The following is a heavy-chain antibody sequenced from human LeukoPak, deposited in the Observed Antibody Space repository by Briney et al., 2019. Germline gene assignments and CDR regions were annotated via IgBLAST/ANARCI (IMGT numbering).Heavy chain of an antibody. Sequence: PGGSLRLSCAASGFTFTSYSMNWVRQAPGKGLEWVSSISSSSLYIYYADSVKGRFTISRDNAKNSLYLQMNSLRPEDAAVYYCAKAPVTTCRGAYCYPFDYWGQGTLVTVSS. CDR3: AKAPVTTCRGAYCYPFDY. CDR2: ISSSSLYI. D-gene: IGHD2-21*01. CDR1: GFTFTSYS. V-gene: IGHV3-21*04. J-gene: IGHJ4*02.